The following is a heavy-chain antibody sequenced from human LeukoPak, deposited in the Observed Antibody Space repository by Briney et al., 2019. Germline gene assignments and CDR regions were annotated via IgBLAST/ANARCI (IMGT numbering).Heavy chain of an antibody. CDR1: GITLSNYG. J-gene: IGHJ6*02. V-gene: IGHV3-21*01. D-gene: IGHD6-13*01. Sequence: PGGSLRLSCAVSGITLSNYGMNWVRQAPGKGLEWVSSISSSSSYIYYADSVKGRFTISRDNAKNSLYLQMNSLRAEDTAVYYCARDVEQQLVGYYGMDVWGQGTTVTVSS. CDR2: ISSSSSYI. CDR3: ARDVEQQLVGYYGMDV.